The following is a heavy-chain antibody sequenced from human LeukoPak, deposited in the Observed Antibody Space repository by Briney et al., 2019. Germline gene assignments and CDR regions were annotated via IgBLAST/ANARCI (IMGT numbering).Heavy chain of an antibody. CDR1: GGTFSSYA. Sequence: ASVKVSCKASGGTFSSYAISWVRQAPGQGLEWMGGIIPIFHTADYAQKFQGRVTITADESTSTVYMELSRLRSEDTAMYYCARTRTYREFDYWGQGTLVTVSS. J-gene: IGHJ4*02. V-gene: IGHV1-69*13. D-gene: IGHD4-11*01. CDR3: ARTRTYREFDY. CDR2: IIPIFHTA.